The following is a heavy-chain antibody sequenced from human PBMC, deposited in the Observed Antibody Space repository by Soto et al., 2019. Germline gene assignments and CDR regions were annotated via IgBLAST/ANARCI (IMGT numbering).Heavy chain of an antibody. Sequence: GGSLRLSCAASGFTFSSYWMSWVRQAPGKGLEWVANIKQDGSEKYYVDSVKGRFTISRDNAKNSLYLQMNSLRAEDTAVYYCARDHWDGYNSNYFDYWGQGTLVTVSS. CDR1: GFTFSSYW. D-gene: IGHD5-12*01. V-gene: IGHV3-7*04. CDR2: IKQDGSEK. CDR3: ARDHWDGYNSNYFDY. J-gene: IGHJ4*02.